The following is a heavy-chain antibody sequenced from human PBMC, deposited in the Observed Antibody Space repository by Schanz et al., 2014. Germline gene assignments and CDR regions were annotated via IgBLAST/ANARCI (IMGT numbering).Heavy chain of an antibody. CDR1: GFTFSSYA. Sequence: VQLLESGGGLVQPGGSLRLSCAASGFTFSSYAMHWVRQAPGKGLEWVAVIWSDGSGKYYADSVKGRFTISRDSPKNTLYLQMISLIAEDTAVYYCARTFDDRRGYGSGYCLVDWMDVWGQGTPVNVSS. CDR3: ARTFDDRRGYGSGYCLVDWMDV. V-gene: IGHV3-33*08. J-gene: IGHJ6*02. D-gene: IGHD3-10*01. CDR2: IWSDGSGK.